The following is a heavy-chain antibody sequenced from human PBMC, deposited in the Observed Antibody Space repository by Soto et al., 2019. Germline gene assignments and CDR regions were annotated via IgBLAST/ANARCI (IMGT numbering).Heavy chain of an antibody. CDR1: GGSISSGGYY. CDR3: ARNYDFWSCYSTPADDAFDI. CDR2: IYYSGST. Sequence: QVQLQESGPGLVKPSQTQSLTCTVSGGSISSGGYYWSWIRQHPGKGLEWIGYIYYSGSTYYNPSLKSRVTISVDTSKNQFSLKLSSVTAAETAVYYCARNYDFWSCYSTPADDAFDIWGQGTMVTVSS. D-gene: IGHD3-3*01. V-gene: IGHV4-31*03. J-gene: IGHJ3*02.